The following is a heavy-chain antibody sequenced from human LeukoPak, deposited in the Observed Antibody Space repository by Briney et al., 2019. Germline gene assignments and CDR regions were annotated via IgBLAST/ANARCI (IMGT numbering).Heavy chain of an antibody. J-gene: IGHJ4*02. CDR3: ARNIGVGPNGDS. CDR2: INPQSGGT. Sequence: ASVKDSCKASGYSFTAYYMHWVRQAPGEGLEWMGWINPQSGGTNYAQKFQGRVTMTRDTSITTAYMELSRLTSDDTALYYCARNIGVGPNGDSWGQGTLVTVSS. CDR1: GYSFTAYY. V-gene: IGHV1-2*02. D-gene: IGHD6-19*01.